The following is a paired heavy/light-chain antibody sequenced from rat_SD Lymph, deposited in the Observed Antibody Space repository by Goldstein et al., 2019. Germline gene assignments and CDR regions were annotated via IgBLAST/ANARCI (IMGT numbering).Heavy chain of an antibody. J-gene: IGHJ2*01. CDR2: IYPGNGNT. V-gene: IGHV1-28*01. CDR1: GYTFTSYD. D-gene: IGHD1-11*01. CDR3: ARGHGGPRD. Sequence: QVQLQQSGAELVKPGSSVKISCKASGYTFTSYDMHWIKQQPGNGLEWIGWIYPGNGNTKYNQKFNGKATLTADKSSSTAYMQLSSLTSEDSAVYFCARGHGGPRDWGQGVMVTVSS.
Light chain of an antibody. J-gene: IGKJ1*01. V-gene: IGKV14S18*01. CDR2: GAT. Sequence: DIQMTQSPSSLPASLGDRVTITCRASQDIGNYLRWFQQKPGKSPRLMIYGATNLAAGVPSRFSGSRSGSDYSLTINSLESEDMAIYYCLQHNEYPPTFGGGTKLELK. CDR1: QDIGNY. CDR3: LQHNEYPPT.